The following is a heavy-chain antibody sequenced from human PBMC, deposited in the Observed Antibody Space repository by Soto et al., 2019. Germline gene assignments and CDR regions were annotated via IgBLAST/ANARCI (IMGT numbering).Heavy chain of an antibody. J-gene: IGHJ6*02. CDR3: ARLYAGTYYYYGMDV. Sequence: QVQLVESGGGLVKLGGSLRLSCAASGFTFSDYYMSWIRQAPGKGLEWVSYISSSSSYTNYADSVKGRFTISRDNAKNSLYLQMNSLRAEDTAVYYCARLYAGTYYYYGMDVWGQGTTVTVSS. CDR1: GFTFSDYY. CDR2: ISSSSSYT. D-gene: IGHD1-1*01. V-gene: IGHV3-11*06.